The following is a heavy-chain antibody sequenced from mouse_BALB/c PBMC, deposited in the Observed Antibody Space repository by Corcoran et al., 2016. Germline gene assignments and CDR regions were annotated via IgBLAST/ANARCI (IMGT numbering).Heavy chain of an antibody. J-gene: IGHJ4*01. CDR1: GYTFTSYV. V-gene: IGHV1S136*01. CDR3: GYYAMDY. CDR2: INPYNDGT. Sequence: EVQLQQSGPELVKPGASVKMSCKASGYTFTSYVMHWVKQKPGQGLEWIGYINPYNDGTKYNEKFKGKVTLTSDKSSSTAYIELSSLTSEDSSVYYCGYYAMDYWGQGTSVTVS.